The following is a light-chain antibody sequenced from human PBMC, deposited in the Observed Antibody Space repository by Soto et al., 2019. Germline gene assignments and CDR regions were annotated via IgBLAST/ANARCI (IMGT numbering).Light chain of an antibody. CDR3: SSFTTSRTFV. Sequence: QSALAQPASVSGSPGQSITISCTGTSSDVGRYNYVSWFQQHPGKAPKLLIYDVSNWPSGVSDRFSGSKSGNTASLTISGLQPEDEADYYCSSFTTSRTFVFGTRTKLTV. V-gene: IGLV2-14*01. J-gene: IGLJ1*01. CDR2: DVS. CDR1: SSDVGRYNY.